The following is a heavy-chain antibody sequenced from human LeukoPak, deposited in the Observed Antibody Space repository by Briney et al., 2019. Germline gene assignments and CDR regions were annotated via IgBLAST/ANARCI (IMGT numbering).Heavy chain of an antibody. V-gene: IGHV3-33*01. CDR1: GFILNDYG. D-gene: IGHD1-26*01. CDR3: ARAPATVVWWELQPFDY. CDR2: IWFDKNQ. J-gene: IGHJ4*02. Sequence: PGGSLRLSCAASGFILNDYGMHWVRQAPGKGLEWVADIWFDKNQHFADSVRGRFAISRDNSRNTVYLQINSLRAEDTAVYYCARAPATVVWWELQPFDYWGQGTLVTVSS.